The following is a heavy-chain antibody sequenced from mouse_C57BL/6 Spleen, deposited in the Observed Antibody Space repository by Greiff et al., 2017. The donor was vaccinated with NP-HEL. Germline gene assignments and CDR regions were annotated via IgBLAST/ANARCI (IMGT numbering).Heavy chain of an antibody. J-gene: IGHJ4*01. D-gene: IGHD2-1*01. CDR2: ISSGSSTI. CDR1: GFTFSDYG. V-gene: IGHV5-17*01. Sequence: EVKLMESGGGLVKPGGSLKLSCAASGFTFSDYGMHWVRQAPEKGLEWVAYISSGSSTIYYADTVKGRFTISRDNAKNTLFLQMTSLRSEDTAMYYCASSTMANYYAMDYWGQGTSVTVSS. CDR3: ASSTMANYYAMDY.